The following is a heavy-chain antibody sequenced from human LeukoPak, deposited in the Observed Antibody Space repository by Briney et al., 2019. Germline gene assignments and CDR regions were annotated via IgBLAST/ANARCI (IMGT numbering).Heavy chain of an antibody. V-gene: IGHV3-23*01. J-gene: IGHJ4*02. CDR3: ARESEGCFDY. CDR1: GFTFTSFD. CDR2: LACLDSSCTE. Sequence: GGSLRLSCAASGFTFTSFDMSWVRQAPGRGLEWVSTLACLDSSCTEYYADSVKGRFSISRDNSKSTLSLQMNSLRVDDTAIYYCARESEGCFDYWGQGTLVTVSS.